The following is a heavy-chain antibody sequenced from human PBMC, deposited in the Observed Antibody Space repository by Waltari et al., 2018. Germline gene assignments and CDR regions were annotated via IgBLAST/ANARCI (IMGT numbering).Heavy chain of an antibody. Sequence: EVQLVESGGGLVQPGRSLRLSCTASGFTFGDYAMSWFRQAPVKGLEWVGFIRSKAYGGTTEYAASVKGRFTISRDDSKSIAYLQMNSLKTEDTAVYYCTRVSSKRDYFDYWGQGTLVTVSS. D-gene: IGHD4-4*01. CDR3: TRVSSKRDYFDY. CDR2: IRSKAYGGTT. J-gene: IGHJ4*02. CDR1: GFTFGDYA. V-gene: IGHV3-49*03.